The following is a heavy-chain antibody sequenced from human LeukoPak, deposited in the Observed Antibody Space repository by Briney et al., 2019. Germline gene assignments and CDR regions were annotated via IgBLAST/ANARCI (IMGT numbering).Heavy chain of an antibody. CDR1: GFTVSSNY. CDR3: ARVLTVTTSDAFDI. J-gene: IGHJ3*02. V-gene: IGHV3-53*01. Sequence: GGSLRLSCAASGFTVSSNYMSWVRQAPGKGLEWVSVIYSGGSTYYADSVKGRFTISRDNSKNTLYLQMNSLRAEDTAVYYCARVLTVTTSDAFDIWGQGTMVTVSS. D-gene: IGHD4-17*01. CDR2: IYSGGST.